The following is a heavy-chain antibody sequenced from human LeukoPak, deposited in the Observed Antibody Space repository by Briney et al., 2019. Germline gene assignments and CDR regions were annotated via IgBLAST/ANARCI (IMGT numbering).Heavy chain of an antibody. CDR1: GGTFSNYG. CDR3: ARGNYWSEFDY. D-gene: IGHD2-8*02. V-gene: IGHV1-69*05. J-gene: IGHJ4*02. CDR2: IFPVFGTA. Sequence: GASVNVSCKASGGTFSNYGISWVRQAPGEGLEWMGGIFPVFGTAYYAQKFQARVTITTDESTSTGYMEMSSLRSEDTAIYYCARGNYWSEFDYWGQGTLVTVSS.